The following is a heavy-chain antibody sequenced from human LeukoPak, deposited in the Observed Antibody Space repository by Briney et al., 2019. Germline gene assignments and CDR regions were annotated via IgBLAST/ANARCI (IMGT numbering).Heavy chain of an antibody. CDR3: AKDMAAYYYASGNIDY. V-gene: IGHV3-43D*03. J-gene: IGHJ4*02. CDR2: ISWDGGGT. CDR1: GFTFDDYA. Sequence: GGSLRLSCAASGFTFDDYAMHWVRQAPGKGLEWVSLISWDGGGTYYADSVKGRFTISRNNSKNSLYLQMNSLRAEDTALYYCAKDMAAYYYASGNIDYWGQGTLVTVSS. D-gene: IGHD3-10*01.